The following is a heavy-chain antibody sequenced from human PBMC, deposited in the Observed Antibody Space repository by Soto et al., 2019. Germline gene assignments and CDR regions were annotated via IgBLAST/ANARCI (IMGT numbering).Heavy chain of an antibody. CDR2: IFSTGST. CDR1: GDSISSTHFY. Sequence: QLRLQESGPGLVKPSETLSLTCSVSGDSISSTHFYWGWVRQPPGKGLEWLGYIFSTGSTYYNPSLYGRSLISVDTSNNNFSLGLSSVTAAEAAVYYCFVWRGELPNKNLMSVWGQGTTV. D-gene: IGHD3-16*01. J-gene: IGHJ6*02. V-gene: IGHV4-39*01. CDR3: FVWRGELPNKNLMSV.